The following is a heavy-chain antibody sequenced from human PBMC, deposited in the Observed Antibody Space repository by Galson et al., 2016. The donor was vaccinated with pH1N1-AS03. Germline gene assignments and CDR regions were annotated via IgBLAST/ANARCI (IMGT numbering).Heavy chain of an antibody. CDR3: ARVDSSTYSDGWVPFDY. Sequence: SLRLSCAASGFTFSGYGMHWVRQAPGKGLEWVAVIWYDGSNKYYADSVRGRFTISRDDSKNTLYLQMNSLRAADTAMYYCARVDSSTYSDGWVPFDYWGQGTLVTVSS. J-gene: IGHJ4*02. D-gene: IGHD5-24*01. CDR2: IWYDGSNK. V-gene: IGHV3-33*01. CDR1: GFTFSGYG.